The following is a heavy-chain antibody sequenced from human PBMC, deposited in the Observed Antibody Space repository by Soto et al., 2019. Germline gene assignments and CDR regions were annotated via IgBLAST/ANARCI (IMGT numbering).Heavy chain of an antibody. CDR3: ARHRYSYGVYYFDY. D-gene: IGHD5-18*01. CDR2: ICYRGST. V-gene: IGHV4-59*08. Sequence: SETLSLTCTVSGGSLSSYHWNWIRQPPGKGLAWIGYICYRGSTNYIPSLTSRVTISVDTSKNQFSLKLSSVTAADTAVYYCARHRYSYGVYYFDYWGQGTLVTVSS. CDR1: GGSLSSYH. J-gene: IGHJ4*02.